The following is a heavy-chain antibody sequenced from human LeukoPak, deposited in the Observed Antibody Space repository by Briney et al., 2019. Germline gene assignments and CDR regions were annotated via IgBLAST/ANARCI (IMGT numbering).Heavy chain of an antibody. Sequence: GGSLRLSCAASGFTFSTSWMSWVRQAPGKGLEWVSYISSTGSIMYSADSVKGRFTISRDNAKNSLYLQMNSLRAEDTAIYYCSGQYSSSSVVDYWGQGTLVTVSS. V-gene: IGHV3-48*04. CDR1: GFTFSTSW. D-gene: IGHD6-6*01. CDR2: ISSTGSIM. J-gene: IGHJ4*02. CDR3: SGQYSSSSVVDY.